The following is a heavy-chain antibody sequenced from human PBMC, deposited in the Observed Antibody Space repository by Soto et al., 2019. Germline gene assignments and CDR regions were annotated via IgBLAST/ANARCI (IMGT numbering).Heavy chain of an antibody. Sequence: SETLSFTCNVSGGSISNYYWTWVRQSPEKGLEWIGYLYYNGNINYNPSLKSRVTISIDTSKNQFSLTLKSVTAADTAVYYCARGGNWFVPGGEGFLVS. D-gene: IGHD3-16*01. V-gene: IGHV4-59*01. CDR3: ARGGNWFVP. J-gene: IGHJ5*02. CDR1: GGSISNYY. CDR2: LYYNGNI.